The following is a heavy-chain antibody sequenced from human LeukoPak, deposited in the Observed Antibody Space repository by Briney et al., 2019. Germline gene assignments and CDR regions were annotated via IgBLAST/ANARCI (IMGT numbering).Heavy chain of an antibody. CDR3: TRTPPRYCSGGSCYYGMDV. J-gene: IGHJ6*02. CDR2: IRSKANSYAT. D-gene: IGHD2-15*01. CDR1: GFTFSGSA. V-gene: IGHV3-73*01. Sequence: GGSLRLSCAASGFTFSGSAMHWVRQASGKGLEWVGRIRSKANSYATAYAASVKGRFTISRDDSKNTASLPMNSLKTEDTAVYYCTRTPPRYCSGGSCYYGMDVWGQGTTVTVSS.